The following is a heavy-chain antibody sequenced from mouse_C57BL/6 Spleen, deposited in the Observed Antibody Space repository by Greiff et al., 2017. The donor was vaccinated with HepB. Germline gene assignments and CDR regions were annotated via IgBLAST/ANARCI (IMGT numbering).Heavy chain of an antibody. V-gene: IGHV1-69*01. D-gene: IGHD1-1*01. CDR2: IDPSDSYT. CDR3: ARRLYYGSSYVWYFDV. CDR1: GYTFTSYW. J-gene: IGHJ1*03. Sequence: QVQLQQPGAELVMPGASVKLSCKASGYTFTSYWMHWVKQRPGQGLEWIGEIDPSDSYTNYNQKFKGKSTLTVDKSSSTAYMQLSSLTSEDSAVYYCARRLYYGSSYVWYFDVWGTGTTVTVSS.